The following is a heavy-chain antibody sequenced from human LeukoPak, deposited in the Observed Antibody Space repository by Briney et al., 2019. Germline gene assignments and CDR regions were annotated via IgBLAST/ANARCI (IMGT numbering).Heavy chain of an antibody. CDR1: GYTFTSYG. V-gene: IGHV1-18*01. D-gene: IGHD4-17*01. CDR3: ARDLGGSNDYGFVPALGY. Sequence: ASVKVSCKASGYTFTSYGISWVRQAPGQGLEWMGWISAYNGNTNYAQKLQGRVTMTTDTSTSTAYMELRSLRSDDTAVYYCARDLGGSNDYGFVPALGYWGQGTLVTVSS. J-gene: IGHJ4*02. CDR2: ISAYNGNT.